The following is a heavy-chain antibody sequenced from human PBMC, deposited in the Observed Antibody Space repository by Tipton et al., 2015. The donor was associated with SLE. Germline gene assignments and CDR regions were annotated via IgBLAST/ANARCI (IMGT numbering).Heavy chain of an antibody. Sequence: TLSLTCTVSGASISSHFGSWIRQPPGKGLESIGYISDSGKTNYNPSLQTRVTISVDTSKNELSLKLRSVIAADTAVYYCGRRPATYKVQGVEYYFDSWGQGTLVSVSS. J-gene: IGHJ4*02. V-gene: IGHV4-59*11. D-gene: IGHD3-10*01. CDR1: GASISSHF. CDR3: GRRPATYKVQGVEYYFDS. CDR2: ISDSGKT.